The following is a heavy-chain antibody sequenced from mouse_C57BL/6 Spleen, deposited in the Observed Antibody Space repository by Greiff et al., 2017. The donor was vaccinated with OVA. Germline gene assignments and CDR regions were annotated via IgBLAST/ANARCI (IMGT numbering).Heavy chain of an antibody. J-gene: IGHJ1*03. Sequence: EVQVVESGGGLVKPGGSLKLSCAASGFTFSSYAMSWVRQTPEKRLEWVATISDGGSYTYYPDNVKGRFTISRDNAKNNLYLQMSHLKSEDTAMYYCARDEITTYFDVWGTGTTVTVSS. CDR1: GFTFSSYA. V-gene: IGHV5-4*01. D-gene: IGHD2-4*01. CDR2: ISDGGSYT. CDR3: ARDEITTYFDV.